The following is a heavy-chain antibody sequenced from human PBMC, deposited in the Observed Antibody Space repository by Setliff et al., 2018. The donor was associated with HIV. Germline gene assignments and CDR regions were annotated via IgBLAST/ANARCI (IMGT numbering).Heavy chain of an antibody. CDR3: AMSPYSSGLFDY. D-gene: IGHD6-19*01. V-gene: IGHV3-21*01. CDR2: ISSSSRDI. CDR1: GFTFSTYT. Sequence: LRLSCAASGFTFSTYTMNWVRQAPGKGLEWVSSISSSSRDIYYSDSVKGRFTISRDNSKNTLYLQMNSLRAEDTAVYYCAMSPYSSGLFDYWGQGTLVTVSS. J-gene: IGHJ4*02.